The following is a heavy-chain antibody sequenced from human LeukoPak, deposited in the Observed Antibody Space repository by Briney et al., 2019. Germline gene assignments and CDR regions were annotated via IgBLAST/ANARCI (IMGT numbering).Heavy chain of an antibody. CDR1: GFIFGSYA. Sequence: PGGSLRLSCAASGFIFGSYAMTWVRQAPGKGLEWVSAITGSGGGTYYADSVKGRFTISRDNSKNTLYLQMNSLRAEDTAVYYCAKDSYTNYGYFDYWGQGTLVTVSS. J-gene: IGHJ4*02. CDR2: ITGSGGGT. D-gene: IGHD3-10*01. V-gene: IGHV3-23*01. CDR3: AKDSYTNYGYFDY.